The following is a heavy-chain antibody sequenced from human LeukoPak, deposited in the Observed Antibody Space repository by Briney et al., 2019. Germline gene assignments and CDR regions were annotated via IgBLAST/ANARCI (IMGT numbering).Heavy chain of an antibody. V-gene: IGHV3-74*01. J-gene: IGHJ4*01. CDR2: INSDGSST. CDR1: GFTFSSYW. CDR3: ARRPLPAAISYHFDY. D-gene: IGHD2-2*01. Sequence: GGSLRLSCAVSGFTFSSYWMLWVRQAPGKGLVWVSRINSDGSSTSYADSVKGRFTISRDNAKNTLYLQMNSLRAEDMAVYYCARRPLPAAISYHFDYWGHGTPVTVSS.